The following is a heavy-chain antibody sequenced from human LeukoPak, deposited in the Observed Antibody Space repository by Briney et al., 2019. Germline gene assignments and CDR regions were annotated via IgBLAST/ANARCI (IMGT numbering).Heavy chain of an antibody. CDR2: ISAYNGNT. CDR3: ARVGYSYGYYYYGMDV. V-gene: IGHV1-18*01. D-gene: IGHD5-18*01. J-gene: IGHJ6*02. Sequence: GASVNVSCKASGYTFTSYGISWVRQAPGQGLEWMGWISAYNGNTNYAQKLQGRVTITADESTSTAYMELSSLRSEDTAVYYCARVGYSYGYYYYGMDVWGQGTTVTVSS. CDR1: GYTFTSYG.